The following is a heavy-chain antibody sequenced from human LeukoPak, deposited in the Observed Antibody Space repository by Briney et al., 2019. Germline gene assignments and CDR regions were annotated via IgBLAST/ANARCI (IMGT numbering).Heavy chain of an antibody. D-gene: IGHD2-2*01. CDR2: INPNSGGT. J-gene: IGHJ5*02. CDR3: ARGDGLSNWFDP. V-gene: IGHV1-2*02. CDR1: GYIFTDYY. Sequence: ASVKVSCKASGYIFTDYYMHWVRQAPGQGLEWMGWINPNSGGTNYAQKFQGRVTMTRDTSISTAYMELSRLRSDDTAVYYCARGDGLSNWFDPWGQGTLVTVSS.